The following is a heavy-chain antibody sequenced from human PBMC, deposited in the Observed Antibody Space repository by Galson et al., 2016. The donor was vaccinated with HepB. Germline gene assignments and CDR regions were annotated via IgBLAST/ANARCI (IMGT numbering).Heavy chain of an antibody. D-gene: IGHD6-19*01. J-gene: IGHJ4*02. V-gene: IGHV3-30*18. CDR2: ISNDGNNA. CDR1: GFIFSSYG. Sequence: SLRLSCAASGFIFSSYGMHWVRQAPGKGLEWLAVISNDGNNAYYADSVKGRLPISRDNSKNTLFLQIDSLRLEDTAVYFCAKDWQWLYHLDYWGQGTLVSVSS. CDR3: AKDWQWLYHLDY.